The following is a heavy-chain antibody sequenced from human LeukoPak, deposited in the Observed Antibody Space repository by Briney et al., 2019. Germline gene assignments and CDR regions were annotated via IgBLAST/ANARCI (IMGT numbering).Heavy chain of an antibody. J-gene: IGHJ4*02. V-gene: IGHV3-23*01. CDR2: ICKSGGST. CDR1: GFTFRNYA. D-gene: IGHD5-12*01. CDR3: ARGPSGYHNT. Sequence: GGSLRLSCEASGFTFRNYAMSWVRQAPGRGLEWVSAICKSGGSTFYADSVRGRFTISRDNSRNTLYLQMNSLRAEDTAVYYCARGPSGYHNTGGQGTLVTVSS.